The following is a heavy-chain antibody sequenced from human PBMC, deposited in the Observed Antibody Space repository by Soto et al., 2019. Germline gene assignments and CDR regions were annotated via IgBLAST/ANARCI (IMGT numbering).Heavy chain of an antibody. J-gene: IGHJ5*02. V-gene: IGHV4-34*01. CDR1: GGSFSGYY. Sequence: SETLSLTCAVYGGSFSGYYWSWIRQPPGKGLEWIGEINHSGSTNYNPSLKSRVTISVDTSKNQFSLKLSSVTAADTAVYYCARLPTHWFDPWGQGTLVTVSS. CDR3: ARLPTHWFDP. CDR2: INHSGST.